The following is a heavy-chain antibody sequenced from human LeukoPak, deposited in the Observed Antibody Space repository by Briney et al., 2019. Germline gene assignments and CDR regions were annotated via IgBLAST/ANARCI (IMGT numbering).Heavy chain of an antibody. V-gene: IGHV4-39*01. CDR2: IYYSGST. J-gene: IGHJ4*02. CDR1: GGSIRSSSYY. Sequence: SETLSLTCTVSGGSIRSSSYYWGWIRQPPGKGLEWIGSIYYSGSTYYNASLKSRGTISVDTSKNQFSLKLSSVTAADTAVYFCARQVVAVAGTGYFDYWGQGTLVTVSS. D-gene: IGHD6-19*01. CDR3: ARQVVAVAGTGYFDY.